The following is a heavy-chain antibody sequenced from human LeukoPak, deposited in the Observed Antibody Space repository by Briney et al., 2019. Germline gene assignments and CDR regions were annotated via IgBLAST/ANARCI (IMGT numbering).Heavy chain of an antibody. D-gene: IGHD3-22*01. V-gene: IGHV4-59*01. CDR2: MHDSGTT. CDR1: GGSIRGYY. Sequence: SETLSLTCNVSGGSIRGYYWSWIRQPPGKGLEWIAYMHDSGTTNSDPSLKSRVTISLDTSKNQLSLKMNSVTATDTAVYYCARDREGITMIVPEGYFDYWGQGTLVTVSS. CDR3: ARDREGITMIVPEGYFDY. J-gene: IGHJ4*02.